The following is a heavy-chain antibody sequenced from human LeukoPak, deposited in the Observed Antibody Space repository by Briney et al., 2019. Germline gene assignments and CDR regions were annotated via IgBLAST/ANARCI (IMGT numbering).Heavy chain of an antibody. D-gene: IGHD6-25*01. CDR1: GGSFSGYY. V-gene: IGHV4-34*01. CDR2: INHSGGT. Sequence: SETLSLTCAVYGGSFSGYYWSWIRQPPGKGLEWIGEINHSGGTNYNPSLKSRVTISVDTSKNQFSLKLSSVTAADTAVYYCARGGGRRHYYYYYYMDVWGKGTTVTVSS. CDR3: ARGGGRRHYYYYYYMDV. J-gene: IGHJ6*03.